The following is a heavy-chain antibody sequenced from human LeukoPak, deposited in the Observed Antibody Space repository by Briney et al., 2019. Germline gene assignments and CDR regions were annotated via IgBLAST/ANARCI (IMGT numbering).Heavy chain of an antibody. CDR1: GGSISSSNW. V-gene: IGHV4-4*02. CDR3: ARDPPPAYCSGGSCYFDY. D-gene: IGHD2-15*01. J-gene: IGHJ4*02. CDR2: IYHSGST. Sequence: SSETLSLTCAVSGGSISSSNWWSWVRQPPGKGLEWIGEIYHSGSTNYNPSLKSRVTISVDKSKNQFSLKLSSVTAADTAVYYCARDPPPAYCSGGSCYFDYWGQGTLVTVSS.